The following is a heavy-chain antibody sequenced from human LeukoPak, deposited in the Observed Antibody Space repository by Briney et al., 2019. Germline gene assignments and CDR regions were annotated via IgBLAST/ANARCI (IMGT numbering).Heavy chain of an antibody. CDR3: ARAVTIFGVVINNWFDP. CDR1: GGSISSYY. Sequence: SETLSLTCTVSGGSISSYYWSWIRQPPGKGQEWIGYIYYSGSTNYNPSLKSRVTISVDTSKNQFSLKLSSVTAADTAVYYCARAVTIFGVVINNWFDPWGQGTLVTVSS. J-gene: IGHJ5*02. V-gene: IGHV4-59*01. CDR2: IYYSGST. D-gene: IGHD3-3*01.